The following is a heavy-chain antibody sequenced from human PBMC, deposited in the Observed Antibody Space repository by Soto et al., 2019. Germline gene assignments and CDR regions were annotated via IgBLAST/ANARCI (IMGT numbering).Heavy chain of an antibody. D-gene: IGHD2-15*01. CDR2: VIPIFGTP. Sequence: QVQLVQSGAEVKKPGSSVKVSCKAPGGTFSTYAISWVRQAPGQGLEWMGGVIPIFGTPKYAQKFQGRVTTTADESTRTGYMELRSLRSEDTAVYYCARSQGGSSSLDIYYYYYYGMDVWGQGTTVTVSS. J-gene: IGHJ6*02. CDR3: ARSQGGSSSLDIYYYYYYGMDV. CDR1: GGTFSTYA. V-gene: IGHV1-69*01.